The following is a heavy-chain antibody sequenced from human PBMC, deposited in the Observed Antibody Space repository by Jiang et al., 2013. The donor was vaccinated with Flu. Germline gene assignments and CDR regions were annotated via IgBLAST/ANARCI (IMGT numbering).Heavy chain of an antibody. V-gene: IGHV3-23*01. CDR3: AKDLGKVAGTAPFDY. Sequence: WVRPGVQGRGVEWVSAISGSGGSTYYADSVKGRFTISRDNSKNTLYLQMNSLRAEDTAVYYCAKDLGKVAGTAPFDYWGQGTLVTVSS. CDR2: ISGSGGST. D-gene: IGHD6-19*01. J-gene: IGHJ4*02.